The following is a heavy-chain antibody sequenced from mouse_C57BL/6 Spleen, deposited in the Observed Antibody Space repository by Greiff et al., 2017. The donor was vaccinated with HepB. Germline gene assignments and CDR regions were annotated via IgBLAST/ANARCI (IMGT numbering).Heavy chain of an antibody. Sequence: VQLQQSGAELARPGASVKLSCKASGYTFTSYGISWVKQRTGQGLEWIGEIYPRSGNTYYNEKFKGKATLTADKSSSTAYMELRSLTSEDSAVYFCARGRAYGNYFDYWGQGTTLTVSS. CDR1: GYTFTSYG. D-gene: IGHD2-1*01. J-gene: IGHJ2*01. CDR2: IYPRSGNT. V-gene: IGHV1-81*01. CDR3: ARGRAYGNYFDY.